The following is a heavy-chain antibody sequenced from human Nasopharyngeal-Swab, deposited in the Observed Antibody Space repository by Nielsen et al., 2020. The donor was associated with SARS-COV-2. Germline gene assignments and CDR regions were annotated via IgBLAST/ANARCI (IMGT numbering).Heavy chain of an antibody. CDR3: GRTAH. V-gene: IGHV3-30*04. Sequence: GGSLRLSYAASGFTFSSYAMHWVRQAPGKGLEWVAVISYDGSNKYYADSVKGRFTISRDNSKNTLYLQMNSLRAEDTAVYYCGRTAHWGQGTLVTVSS. CDR2: ISYDGSNK. CDR1: GFTFSSYA. J-gene: IGHJ4*02.